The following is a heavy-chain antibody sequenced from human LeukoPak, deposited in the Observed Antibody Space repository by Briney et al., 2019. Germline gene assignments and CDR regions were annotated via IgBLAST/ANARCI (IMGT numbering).Heavy chain of an antibody. J-gene: IGHJ4*02. Sequence: GGSLRLSCAASGFTFSSYWMHWVRQAPGKGLVWVSRIKTDGSSTTYADSVKGRFTISRDNAKNTLYLQMNSLRAEDTAVYYCARAGYCTTTTCYVDYWGQGTLVTVSS. CDR2: IKTDGSST. D-gene: IGHD2-2*03. CDR1: GFTFSSYW. V-gene: IGHV3-74*01. CDR3: ARAGYCTTTTCYVDY.